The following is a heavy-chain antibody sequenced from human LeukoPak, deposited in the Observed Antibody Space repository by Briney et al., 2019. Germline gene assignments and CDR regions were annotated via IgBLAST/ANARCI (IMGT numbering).Heavy chain of an antibody. J-gene: IGHJ4*02. CDR3: ARAPYSSGWYIGY. Sequence: GGSLRLSCAASGFTFSSYSMNWVRQAPGKGLEWVSSISSSSSYIYYADPVKGRFTISRDNSKNTLYLQMNSLRAEDTAVYYCARAPYSSGWYIGYWGQGTLVTVSS. CDR1: GFTFSSYS. V-gene: IGHV3-21*01. D-gene: IGHD6-19*01. CDR2: ISSSSSYI.